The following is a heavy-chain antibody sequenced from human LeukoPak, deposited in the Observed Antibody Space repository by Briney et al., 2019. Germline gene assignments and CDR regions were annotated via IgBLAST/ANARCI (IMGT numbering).Heavy chain of an antibody. J-gene: IGHJ5*02. V-gene: IGHV4-59*01. CDR1: GGSISSYY. D-gene: IGHD3-16*01. Sequence: SETLSLTCTVSGGSISSYYWSWIRQPPGKGLEWIGYIYYSGSTNYKPSLKSRVTISVDTSKNQFSLKLSSVTAADTAVYYCARGRSRKPDFFNYVWGSYVWFDPWGQGTLVTVSS. CDR2: IYYSGST. CDR3: ARGRSRKPDFFNYVWGSYVWFDP.